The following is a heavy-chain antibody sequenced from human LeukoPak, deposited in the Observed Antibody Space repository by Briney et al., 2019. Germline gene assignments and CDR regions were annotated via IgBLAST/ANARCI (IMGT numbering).Heavy chain of an antibody. V-gene: IGHV3-30*02. CDR2: IRFDGSDK. Sequence: PGGSLRLSCAASGFTFNSYAMHWVRRAPGKGLEWVAFIRFDGSDKYYANSVRGRFTISRDNSRNTLYLQMNSLRVDDTAVYYCAKVLDQYSRSWFFVGSGGQGTPVTVSS. CDR1: GFTFNSYA. J-gene: IGHJ4*02. CDR3: AKVLDQYSRSWFFVGS. D-gene: IGHD6-13*01.